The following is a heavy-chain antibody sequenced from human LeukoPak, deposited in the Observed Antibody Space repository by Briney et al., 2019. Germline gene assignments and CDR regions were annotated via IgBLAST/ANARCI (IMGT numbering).Heavy chain of an antibody. D-gene: IGHD2-2*01. CDR2: VSRSSSTI. J-gene: IGHJ6*03. V-gene: IGHV3-48*04. Sequence: PGGSLRLSCAASTFTYSMNWVRQAPGKGLEWVSYVSRSSSTIYYADSVKGRFTISRDNAKNSLYLQMSSLRAEDTAVYYCATLYCGGTSCHPYYMDVWGKGTTVTVSS. CDR1: TFTYS. CDR3: ATLYCGGTSCHPYYMDV.